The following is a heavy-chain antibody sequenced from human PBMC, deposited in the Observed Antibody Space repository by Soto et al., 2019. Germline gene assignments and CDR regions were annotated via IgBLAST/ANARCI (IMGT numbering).Heavy chain of an antibody. V-gene: IGHV4-31*03. CDR1: CGSIRGGGYY. CDR3: ARGAPPEY. Sequence: KPSETLSLTCPVSCGSIRGGGYYLRWIRQARGEGLEWIGHIYHSGRTYYTPSLKSRITISGDTSRNQFSLKVTSVMAADTAVYFCARGAPPEYWGQGALVTVSS. CDR2: IYHSGRT. J-gene: IGHJ4*02.